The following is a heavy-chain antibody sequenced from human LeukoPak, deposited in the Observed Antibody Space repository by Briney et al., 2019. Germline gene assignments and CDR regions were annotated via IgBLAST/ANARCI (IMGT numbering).Heavy chain of an antibody. D-gene: IGHD2-15*01. V-gene: IGHV3-74*01. CDR3: ARGYAAIPD. Sequence: LSGGSLRLSCAASGFTFSSYCMHWVRQAPGKGLVWVSRINSDGSSTSYADSVKGRFTISRDNAKDSLFLQMSSLRDEDTALYYCARGYAAIPDWGQGTLVTVSS. J-gene: IGHJ4*02. CDR2: INSDGSST. CDR1: GFTFSSYC.